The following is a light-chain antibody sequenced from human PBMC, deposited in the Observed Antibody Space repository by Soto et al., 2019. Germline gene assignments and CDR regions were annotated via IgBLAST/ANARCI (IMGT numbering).Light chain of an antibody. V-gene: IGKV1D-16*01. CDR3: QQYNNFPPT. Sequence: DVQMAQSPSSLSASVGDRVTLTCRASQGINNWLAWYQHKPGKAPQSLIYAASILQSGVPSRFSASGSGTDFTLIISNLQPEDFATYDGQQYNNFPPTFGGGTKVQI. CDR2: AAS. J-gene: IGKJ4*01. CDR1: QGINNW.